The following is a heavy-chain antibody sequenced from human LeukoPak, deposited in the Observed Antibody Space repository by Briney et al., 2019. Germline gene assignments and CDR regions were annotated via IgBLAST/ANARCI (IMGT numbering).Heavy chain of an antibody. CDR3: ARFYSNYQPADY. D-gene: IGHD4-11*01. CDR2: ISAYNGNT. CDR1: GYTFTSYG. J-gene: IGHJ4*02. V-gene: IGHV1-18*01. Sequence: ASVKVSCKASGYTFTSYGISWARQAPGQGLEWMGWISAYNGNTNYAQKLQGRVTMTTDTSTSTAYMELRSLRSDDTAVYYCARFYSNYQPADYWGQGTLVTVSS.